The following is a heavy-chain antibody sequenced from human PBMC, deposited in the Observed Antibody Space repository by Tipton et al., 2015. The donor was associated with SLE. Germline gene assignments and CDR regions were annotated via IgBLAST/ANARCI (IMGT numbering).Heavy chain of an antibody. J-gene: IGHJ6*03. V-gene: IGHV4-34*01. CDR3: ASFPYGYYMDV. Sequence: TLSLTCAVYGGSFSGYYWSWIRQPPGKGLEWIGGINHSGSTNYNPSLKSRVTISVDTSKNQFSLKLSSVTAADTAVYYCASFPYGYYMDVWGKGTTVTVS. CDR1: GGSFSGYY. CDR2: INHSGST. D-gene: IGHD2-8*01.